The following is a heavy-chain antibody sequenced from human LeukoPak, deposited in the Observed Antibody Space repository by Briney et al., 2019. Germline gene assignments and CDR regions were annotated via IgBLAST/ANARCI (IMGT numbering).Heavy chain of an antibody. CDR1: GGSFSGYY. V-gene: IGHV4-34*01. CDR2: INHSGST. J-gene: IGHJ6*03. D-gene: IGHD5-24*01. CDR3: ARDSRDGYNSYYYYMDV. Sequence: SETLSLTCAVYGGSFSGYYWSWIRQPPGKGLEWIGEINHSGSTNYNPSLKSRVTISVDTSKNQFSLKLTSVTAADTAVYYCARDSRDGYNSYYYYMDVWGKGTTVTVSS.